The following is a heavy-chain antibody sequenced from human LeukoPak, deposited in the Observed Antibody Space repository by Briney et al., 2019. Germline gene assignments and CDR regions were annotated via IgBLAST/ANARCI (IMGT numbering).Heavy chain of an antibody. CDR2: INPNSGGT. V-gene: IGHV1-2*02. J-gene: IGHJ5*02. CDR1: GYTFTGYY. CDR3: ARDFSISWSNWFDP. D-gene: IGHD6-13*01. Sequence: ASVKVSCKASGYTFTGYYMHWVRQAPGQGLEWMGWINPNSGGTNYAQKFHGRVTMTRDTSINTAYMELTRLTSDDTAVYYCARDFSISWSNWFDPWGQGTLVTVSS.